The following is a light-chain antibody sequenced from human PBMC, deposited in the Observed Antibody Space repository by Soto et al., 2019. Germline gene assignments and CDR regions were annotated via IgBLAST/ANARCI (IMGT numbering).Light chain of an antibody. V-gene: IGLV2-14*01. CDR3: SSYTSSSTLGV. CDR2: EVS. J-gene: IGLJ1*01. CDR1: SSDVGGYNY. Sequence: QSALTQPASVSGSPGQSITIFCTGTSSDVGGYNYVSWYQQHPGKAPKLMIYEVSNRPSGVSNRFSGSKSGNTASLTISGLQAEDEADYYCSSYTSSSTLGVFGTGTKVTAL.